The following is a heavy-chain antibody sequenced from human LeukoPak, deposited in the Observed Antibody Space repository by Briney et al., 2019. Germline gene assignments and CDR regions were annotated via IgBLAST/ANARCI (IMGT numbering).Heavy chain of an antibody. CDR1: GFTFSDYY. CDR3: FFSSRRRHTRSLDY. J-gene: IGHJ4*02. CDR2: ISSSGSTI. Sequence: GGALSLSCAASGFTFSDYYLSWIPQAPGKGLQQVSYISSSGSTIYYADSVKGRFTISRDNAKNSLYLQMNSLRAEDTAVYYFFFSSRRRHTRSLDYWGQGTLVTVSS. V-gene: IGHV3-11*01. D-gene: IGHD2-21*01.